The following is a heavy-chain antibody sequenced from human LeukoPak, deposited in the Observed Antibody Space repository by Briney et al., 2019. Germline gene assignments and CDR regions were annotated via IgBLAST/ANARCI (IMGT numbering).Heavy chain of an antibody. CDR3: ARGSLFQQQLVLDY. D-gene: IGHD6-13*01. V-gene: IGHV1-69*01. CDR1: GGTFSSYA. Sequence: ASVKVSCKASGGTFSSYAISWVRQAPGQGLEWMGGIIPIFGTANYAQKFQGRVTITADESTSTAYMELNSLRSEDTAVYYCARGSLFQQQLVLDYWGQGTLVTVSS. J-gene: IGHJ4*02. CDR2: IIPIFGTA.